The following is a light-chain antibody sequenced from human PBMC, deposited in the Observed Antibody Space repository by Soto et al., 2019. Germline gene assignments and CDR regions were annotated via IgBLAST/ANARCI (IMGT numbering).Light chain of an antibody. Sequence: DVQMTQSPSYVSASVGDTVTITCRASQGITSWLAWYQQTPGKAPKLLIYDASSLESGVPSRFSGSGSGTEFTLTISSLQPDDFATYYCQQYNSYFQTFGQGTKVDIK. CDR1: QGITSW. V-gene: IGKV1-5*01. CDR2: DAS. CDR3: QQYNSYFQT. J-gene: IGKJ1*01.